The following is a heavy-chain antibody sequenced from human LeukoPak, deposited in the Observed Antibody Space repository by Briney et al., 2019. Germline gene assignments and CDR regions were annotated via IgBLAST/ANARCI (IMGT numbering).Heavy chain of an antibody. CDR1: GFTFSSYW. CDR2: IKQDGSEK. CDR3: ARDSAPSRDGDIAFDP. D-gene: IGHD4-17*01. V-gene: IGHV3-7*01. Sequence: PGGSLRLSCAASGFTFSSYWMSWVRQAPGKGLEWVANIKQDGSEKYYVDSVKGRFTISRDNAKNSLYLQMNSLRAEDTAVYYRARDSAPSRDGDIAFDPWGQETLVTVSS. J-gene: IGHJ5*02.